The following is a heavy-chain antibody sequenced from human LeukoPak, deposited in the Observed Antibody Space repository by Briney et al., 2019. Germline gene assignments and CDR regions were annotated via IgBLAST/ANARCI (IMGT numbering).Heavy chain of an antibody. CDR1: GGSISSYY. J-gene: IGHJ6*03. CDR3: ARLRLRYFDWLPFDYYMDV. CDR2: IYYSGST. Sequence: SETLSLTCTVSGGSISSYYWSWIRQPPGKGLEWIGYIYYSGSTNYNPSLKSRVTISVDTSKNQFSLKLSSVTAADTAVYYCARLRLRYFDWLPFDYYMDVWDKGTTVTVSS. V-gene: IGHV4-59*08. D-gene: IGHD3-9*01.